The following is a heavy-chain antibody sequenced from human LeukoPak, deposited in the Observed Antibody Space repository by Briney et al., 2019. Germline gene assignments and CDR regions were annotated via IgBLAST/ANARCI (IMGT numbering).Heavy chain of an antibody. V-gene: IGHV1-24*01. J-gene: IGHJ3*02. CDR3: ATGDCSGGVCSSDDAFDT. D-gene: IGHD2-8*02. CDR1: GYTIDELS. CDR2: FDPEDKET. Sequence: ASVKVSCKVSGYTIDELSIHWVRQAPGGGLEWMGGFDPEDKETIYALKFQGRVTMTVDTSTDTMYMDLISLTSQDTAMYFCATGDCSGGVCSSDDAFDTWGQGTMLIVSS.